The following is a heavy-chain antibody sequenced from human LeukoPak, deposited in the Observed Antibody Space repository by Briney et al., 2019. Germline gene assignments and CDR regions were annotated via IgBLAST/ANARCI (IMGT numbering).Heavy chain of an antibody. V-gene: IGHV3-15*01. CDR2: IKRKIDGETT. CDR3: TTDTPDSSGYCHDY. J-gene: IGHJ4*02. CDR1: GISFSTAW. D-gene: IGHD3-22*01. Sequence: GGSLRLSCEGSGISFSTAWMSWVRQAPGKGLEWVGRIKRKIDGETTDYAAPVKGRFTISRDDPENTLYLQMNSLRTEDTAVYYCTTDTPDSSGYCHDYWGQGTLVTVSS.